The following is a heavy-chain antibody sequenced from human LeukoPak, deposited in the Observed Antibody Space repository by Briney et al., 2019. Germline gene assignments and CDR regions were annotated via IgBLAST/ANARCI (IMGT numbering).Heavy chain of an antibody. V-gene: IGHV4-31*03. CDR1: GGSISSGGYY. CDR3: ARGYQLPLRPEYFDY. D-gene: IGHD2-2*01. J-gene: IGHJ4*02. CDR2: IYYSGST. Sequence: SQTLSLTCTVSGGSISSGGYYWSWIRQHPGKGLEWIGYIYYSGSTYYNPSLKSRVTISVDTSKNQFSLKLSSVTAADTAVYYCARGYQLPLRPEYFDYWGQGTLVTVSS.